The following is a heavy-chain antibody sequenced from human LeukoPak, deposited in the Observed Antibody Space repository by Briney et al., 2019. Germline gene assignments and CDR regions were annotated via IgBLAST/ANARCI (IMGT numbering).Heavy chain of an antibody. J-gene: IGHJ4*02. D-gene: IGHD4-11*01. CDR3: ARVLISNLLDY. CDR2: IYYSGST. Sequence: KPSETLSLTCTVSGGSISSSSYYWGWIRQPPGKGLEWIGSIYYSGSTYYNPSLKSRVTISVDTSKNQFSLKLSSVTAADTAVYYCARVLISNLLDYWGQGTLVTVSS. CDR1: GGSISSSSYY. V-gene: IGHV4-39*07.